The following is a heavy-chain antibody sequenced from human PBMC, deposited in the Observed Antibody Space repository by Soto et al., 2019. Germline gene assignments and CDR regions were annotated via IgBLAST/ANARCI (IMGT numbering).Heavy chain of an antibody. CDR2: IIPIFAII. Sequence: QVQLVQSGAEVKKPGSSVNVSCKASGGTFSIYAISWVRQAPGQGLEWMGGIIPIFAIINYAQKFQGRLTITADKSTRTAYMELRSPRSEDTAVYYCARGAVASPDHTIDALYCYGMDVWGQGTTVAVS. CDR1: GGTFSIYA. J-gene: IGHJ6*02. CDR3: ARGAVASPDHTIDALYCYGMDV. D-gene: IGHD3-10*01. V-gene: IGHV1-69*17.